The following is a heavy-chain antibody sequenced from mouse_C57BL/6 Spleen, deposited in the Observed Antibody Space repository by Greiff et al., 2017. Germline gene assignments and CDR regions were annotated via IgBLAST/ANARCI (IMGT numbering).Heavy chain of an antibody. V-gene: IGHV1-15*01. J-gene: IGHJ3*01. Sequence: QVQLQQSGAELVRPGASVTLSCKASGYTFTDYEMHWVKQTPVHGLEWIGAIDPETGGTAYNQKFKGKAILTADKSSSTAYMELRSLTSEDSAVYYCTRHYGYDGFAYWGQGTLVTVSA. D-gene: IGHD2-2*01. CDR3: TRHYGYDGFAY. CDR1: GYTFTDYE. CDR2: IDPETGGT.